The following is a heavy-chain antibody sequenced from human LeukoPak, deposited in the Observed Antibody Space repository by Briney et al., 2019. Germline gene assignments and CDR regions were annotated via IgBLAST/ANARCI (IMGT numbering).Heavy chain of an antibody. CDR2: INHSGST. Sequence: SETLSLTCAVYGGSFSGYYWSWIRQPPGKGLEWIGEINHSGSTNYNPSLKSRVTISVDTSKNQFSLKLSSVSAADTAVYYCARPPLSSSSHNGKRYFDYGGRGPLVP. CDR1: GGSFSGYY. CDR3: ARPPLSSSSHNGKRYFDY. D-gene: IGHD6-13*01. J-gene: IGHJ4*02. V-gene: IGHV4-34*01.